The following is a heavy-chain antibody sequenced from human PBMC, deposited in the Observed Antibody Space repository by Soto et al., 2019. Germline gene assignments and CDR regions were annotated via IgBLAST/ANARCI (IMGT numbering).Heavy chain of an antibody. Sequence: PGGSLRLSCAASGFTFSSYAMHWVRQAPGKGLEWVAVISYDGSNKYYADSVKGRFTISRDNSKNTLYLQINSLRAEDTAVYYCARDCPTWIQLRLFDYWGQGTLVTVSS. D-gene: IGHD5-18*01. CDR2: ISYDGSNK. J-gene: IGHJ4*02. CDR1: GFTFSSYA. CDR3: ARDCPTWIQLRLFDY. V-gene: IGHV3-30-3*01.